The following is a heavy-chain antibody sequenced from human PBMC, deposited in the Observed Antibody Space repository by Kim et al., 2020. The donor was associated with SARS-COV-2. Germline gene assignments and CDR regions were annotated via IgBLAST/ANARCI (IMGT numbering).Heavy chain of an antibody. CDR3: ARQHRDYDFWSGGDAFDI. D-gene: IGHD3-3*01. CDR1: GFTFSSYE. Sequence: GGSLRLSCAASGFTFSSYEMNWVRQAPGKGLEWVSYISSSGSTIYYADSVKGRFTISRDNAKNSLYLQMNSLRAEDTAVYYCARQHRDYDFWSGGDAFDIWGQGTMVTVSS. V-gene: IGHV3-48*03. CDR2: ISSSGSTI. J-gene: IGHJ3*02.